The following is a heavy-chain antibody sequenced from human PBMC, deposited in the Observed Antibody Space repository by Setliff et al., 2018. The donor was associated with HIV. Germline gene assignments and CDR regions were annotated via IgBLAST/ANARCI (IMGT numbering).Heavy chain of an antibody. CDR2: INPKSGGT. CDR3: ARDSGDDYSDYYYYGMDV. D-gene: IGHD4-4*01. Sequence: ASVKVSCKASGYTFTGYYMHWVRQAPGQGPEWLGRINPKSGGTRYAQKFQGRVSMTRDTAISTAYMELSSLRSEDTALYYCARDSGDDYSDYYYYGMDVWGQGTTVTVSS. J-gene: IGHJ6*02. CDR1: GYTFTGYY. V-gene: IGHV1-2*06.